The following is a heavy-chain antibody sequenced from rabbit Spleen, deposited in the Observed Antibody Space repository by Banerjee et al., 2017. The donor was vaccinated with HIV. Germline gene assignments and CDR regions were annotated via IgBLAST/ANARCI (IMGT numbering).Heavy chain of an antibody. D-gene: IGHD1-1*01. V-gene: IGHV1S45*01. CDR1: GFSFSDRDV. Sequence: QEQLVESGGGLIQPEGSLTLTCKASGFSFSDRDVMCWVRQAPGKGLEWIACINAVTGKAVYASWAKGRFTFSKTSSTTVTLQMTSLTAADTATYFCARDTSSSFSSYGMDLWGPGTLVTVS. J-gene: IGHJ6*01. CDR3: ARDTSSSFSSYGMDL. CDR2: INAVTGKA.